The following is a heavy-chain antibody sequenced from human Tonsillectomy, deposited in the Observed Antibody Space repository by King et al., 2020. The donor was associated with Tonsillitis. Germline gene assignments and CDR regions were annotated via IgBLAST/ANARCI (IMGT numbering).Heavy chain of an antibody. Sequence: EVQLVESGGGLVQPGGSLRLSCAASGFTFSSFWMHWVRQAPGKGLVWVSRINSVGSSTSYADSVKGRFTISRDNAKNTLYLQMNSLRAEDTAVYYCARDLGVGFIAAAFDYWGQGTLVTVSS. CDR3: ARDLGVGFIAAAFDY. J-gene: IGHJ4*02. CDR2: INSVGSST. CDR1: GFTFSSFW. D-gene: IGHD6-13*01. V-gene: IGHV3-74*01.